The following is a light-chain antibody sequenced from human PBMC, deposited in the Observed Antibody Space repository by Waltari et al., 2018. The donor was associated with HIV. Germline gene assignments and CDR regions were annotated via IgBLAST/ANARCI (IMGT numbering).Light chain of an antibody. CDR3: SSYTTRASVV. CDR2: EVN. V-gene: IGLV2-14*01. CDR1: THALSTSNF. Sequence: QSALTPPASVSGSPGQSITISCPGPTHALSTSNFVSWYPQSPGGAPKLLIFEVNSRPSGISDRFSGSKSGDTASLTISGLQAEDEAVYFCSSYTTRASVVFGGGTKLTVL. J-gene: IGLJ2*01.